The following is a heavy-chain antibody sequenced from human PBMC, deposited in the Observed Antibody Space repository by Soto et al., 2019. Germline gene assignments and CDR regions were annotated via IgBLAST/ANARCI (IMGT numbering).Heavy chain of an antibody. CDR2: SSTYSGDT. CDR3: ARHHGPTTSEKWFDP. Sequence: QVHLVQSGVEVKTPGASVKVSCQASGYTFFTYDISWVRQAPGQGLEWMGWSSTYSGDTKYAQKFQGRVTMTTDTSTTTAYLELRSLRSADTAVYYCARHHGPTTSEKWFDPWGQGTLVTVSS. J-gene: IGHJ5*02. D-gene: IGHD5-12*01. CDR1: GYTFFTYD. V-gene: IGHV1-18*01.